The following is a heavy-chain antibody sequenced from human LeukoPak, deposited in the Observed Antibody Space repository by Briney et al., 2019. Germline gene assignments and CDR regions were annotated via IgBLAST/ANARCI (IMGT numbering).Heavy chain of an antibody. CDR1: GGTFSSYA. CDR3: ARVATSEDFDY. J-gene: IGHJ4*02. V-gene: IGHV1-69*04. Sequence: ASVKVSCKASGGTFSSYAISWVRQAPGQGLEGMGRIIPILGIANYAQKFQGRVTITADKSTSTAYMELSSLRSEDTAVYYCARVATSEDFDYWGQGTLVTVSS. CDR2: IIPILGIA.